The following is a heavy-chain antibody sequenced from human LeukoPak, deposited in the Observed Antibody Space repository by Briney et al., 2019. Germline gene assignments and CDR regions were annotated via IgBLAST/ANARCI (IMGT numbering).Heavy chain of an antibody. Sequence: SETLSLTCTVSGGSISSYYWSWIRQPPGKGLEWIGYIYYSGSTNYNPSLKSRVTISVDTSKNQFSLKLSSVTAADTAVYYCARSYDYVWGSYRYGFDYWGQGTLVTVSS. CDR1: GGSISSYY. D-gene: IGHD3-16*02. J-gene: IGHJ4*02. CDR2: IYYSGST. V-gene: IGHV4-59*01. CDR3: ARSYDYVWGSYRYGFDY.